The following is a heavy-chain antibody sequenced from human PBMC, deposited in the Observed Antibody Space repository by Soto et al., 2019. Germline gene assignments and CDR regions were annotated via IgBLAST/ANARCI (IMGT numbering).Heavy chain of an antibody. V-gene: IGHV3-23*01. CDR1: GFTFSTYG. D-gene: IGHD3-22*01. J-gene: IGHJ4*02. CDR3: AVDISFDTRAYNY. CDR2: LSGDGTST. Sequence: EVQLLESGGGLVQPGGSLRLSCTASGFTFSTYGMSWVRQAPGKGLEWVSSLSGDGTSTYYIDSVKGRSTISRDNARNTLSLQMISLRTEEAAIYYCAVDISFDTRAYNYWRQGILVAVSS.